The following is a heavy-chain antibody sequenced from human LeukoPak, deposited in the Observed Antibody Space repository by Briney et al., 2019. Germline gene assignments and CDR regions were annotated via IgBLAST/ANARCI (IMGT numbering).Heavy chain of an antibody. D-gene: IGHD6-19*01. Sequence: GGSLRLSCAASGFTFSSYSMNWVRQAPGKGLEWVSSISSSSSYIYYADSVKGRFTISRDNAKNSLYLQMNSLRAEDTAVYYCAKEGRDAGGWNFDYWGQGTLVTVSS. CDR1: GFTFSSYS. V-gene: IGHV3-21*04. CDR2: ISSSSSYI. J-gene: IGHJ4*02. CDR3: AKEGRDAGGWNFDY.